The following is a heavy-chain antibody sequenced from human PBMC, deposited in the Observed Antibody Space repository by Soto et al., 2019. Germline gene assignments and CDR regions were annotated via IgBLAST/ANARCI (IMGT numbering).Heavy chain of an antibody. CDR3: ARVPRSGWYYDAFDI. Sequence: ASVKVSCKASGGTFSSYTISWVRQAPGQGLEWMGRIIPILGTANYAQKFQGRVTITADESTSTAYMELSSLRSEDTAVYYCARVPRSGWYYDAFDIWGQGTMVTVSS. CDR2: IIPILGTA. D-gene: IGHD6-19*01. J-gene: IGHJ3*02. V-gene: IGHV1-69*08. CDR1: GGTFSSYT.